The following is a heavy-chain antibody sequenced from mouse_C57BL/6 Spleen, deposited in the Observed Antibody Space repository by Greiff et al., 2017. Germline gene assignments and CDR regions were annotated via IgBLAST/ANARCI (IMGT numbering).Heavy chain of an antibody. CDR2: IYPSDSET. J-gene: IGHJ2*01. V-gene: IGHV1-61*01. CDR3: ERRRENYDGYLDY. D-gene: IGHD2-4*01. CDR1: GYTFTSYW. Sequence: VQLQQPGAELVRPGSSVKLSCKASGYTFTSYWMDWVKQRPGQGLEWIGNIYPSDSETHYNQKFKDKATLTVDKSSSTAYMQLSSLTSEDSAVYYGERRRENYDGYLDYWGQGTTLTVSS.